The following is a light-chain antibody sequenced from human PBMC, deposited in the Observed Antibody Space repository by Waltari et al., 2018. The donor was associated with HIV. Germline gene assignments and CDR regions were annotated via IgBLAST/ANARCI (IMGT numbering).Light chain of an antibody. CDR1: SPNIGAGYD. V-gene: IGLV1-40*01. J-gene: IGLJ3*02. CDR2: GNS. CDR3: QSYDSSLSGPWV. Sequence: QSVLTQPPSVSGAPGPRVTIPCTGSSPNIGAGYDVNWYQQLPGTAPKLLIYGNSNRPSGVPDRFSGSKSGTSASLAITGLQAEDEADYYCQSYDSSLSGPWVFGGGTKLTVL.